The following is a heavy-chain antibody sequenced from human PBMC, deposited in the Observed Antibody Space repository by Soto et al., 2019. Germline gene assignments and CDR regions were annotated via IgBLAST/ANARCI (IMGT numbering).Heavy chain of an antibody. Sequence: QVQLQESGPGLVKPSQTLSLTCTVSGGSISSGDYYWSWIRQPPGKGLEWIGYIYYSGSTYYNPSLKSRVTISVDTSKNQFSLKLSSVTAADTAVYYCARRIGYCTNGVCYLYFDYWGQGTLVTVSS. V-gene: IGHV4-30-4*01. CDR2: IYYSGST. CDR3: ARRIGYCTNGVCYLYFDY. CDR1: GGSISSGDYY. J-gene: IGHJ4*02. D-gene: IGHD2-8*01.